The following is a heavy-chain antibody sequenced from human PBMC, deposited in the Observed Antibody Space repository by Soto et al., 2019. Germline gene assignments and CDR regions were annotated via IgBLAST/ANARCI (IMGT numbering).Heavy chain of an antibody. CDR1: GFTFSNYA. D-gene: IGHD3-3*01. CDR2: IYSGGST. J-gene: IGHJ6*02. Sequence: LRLSCAASGFTFSNYAMSWVRQAPGKGLEWVSVIYSGGSTYYADSVKGRFTISRDNSKNTLYLQMNSLRAEDTAVYYCARESVITIFPYYYGMDVWGQGTTVTVSS. V-gene: IGHV3-53*01. CDR3: ARESVITIFPYYYGMDV.